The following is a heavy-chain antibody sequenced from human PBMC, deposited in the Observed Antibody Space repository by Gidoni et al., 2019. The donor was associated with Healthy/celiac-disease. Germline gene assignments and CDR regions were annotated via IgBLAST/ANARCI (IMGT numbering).Heavy chain of an antibody. CDR2: INAGNGNT. D-gene: IGHD6-19*01. CDR3: AGYSSGWPNRFYYYYGMDV. Sequence: QVQLVQSGAEVKKPGASVKVSCKASGYTFTSYAMHWVRQAPGQRLEWMGWINAGNGNTKYSQKFQGRVTITRDTSASTAYMELSSLRSEDTAVYYCAGYSSGWPNRFYYYYGMDVWGQGTTVTVSS. V-gene: IGHV1-3*01. J-gene: IGHJ6*02. CDR1: GYTFTSYA.